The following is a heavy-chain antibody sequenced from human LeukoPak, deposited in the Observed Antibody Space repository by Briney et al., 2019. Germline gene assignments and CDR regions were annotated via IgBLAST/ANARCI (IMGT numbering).Heavy chain of an antibody. J-gene: IGHJ5*02. CDR3: ARAPRAPYYYDSSEGHWFDP. D-gene: IGHD3-22*01. CDR2: INPSGGST. Sequence: ASVKVSCKASGYTFTSYYMHWVRQAPGQGLEWMGIINPSGGSTSYAQKFQGRVTMTGDTSTSTVYMELSSLRSEDTAVYYCARAPRAPYYYDSSEGHWFDPWGQGTLVTVSS. V-gene: IGHV1-46*01. CDR1: GYTFTSYY.